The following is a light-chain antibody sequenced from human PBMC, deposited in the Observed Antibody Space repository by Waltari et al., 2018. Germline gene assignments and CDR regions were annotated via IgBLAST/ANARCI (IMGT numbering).Light chain of an antibody. CDR1: QNIGSR. CDR3: HHSYDLPYT. V-gene: IGKV6-21*01. CDR2: YAS. J-gene: IGKJ2*01. Sequence: EIVLTQSPDFQSDTPKEKVTITCRASQNIGSRLHWYQQKSDQSPKVLIKYASQSFSGVPSRFSGSGSGTDFTLTINGLEAEDAATYYCHHSYDLPYTFGQGTKLEIK.